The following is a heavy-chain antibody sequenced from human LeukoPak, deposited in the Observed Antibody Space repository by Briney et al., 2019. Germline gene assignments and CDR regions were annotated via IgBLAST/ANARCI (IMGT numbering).Heavy chain of an antibody. CDR2: IYYSGST. D-gene: IGHD3-3*01. V-gene: IGHV4-39*01. Sequence: SETLSLTCTASGGSISSSSYYWGWIRQPPGKGLEWIGSIYYSGSTYYNPSLKSRVTISVDTSKNRFSLKLSSVTAADTAVYYCARQAPLKSYDFWSGYGPAAADYWGQGTLVTVSS. CDR1: GGSISSSSYY. J-gene: IGHJ4*02. CDR3: ARQAPLKSYDFWSGYGPAAADY.